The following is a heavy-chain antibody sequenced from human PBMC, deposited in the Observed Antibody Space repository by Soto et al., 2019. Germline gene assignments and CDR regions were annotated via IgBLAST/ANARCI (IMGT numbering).Heavy chain of an antibody. J-gene: IGHJ4*02. V-gene: IGHV1-18*04. D-gene: IGHD4-17*01. CDR1: GYTFTSYG. CDR2: ISAYNGNT. Sequence: QVQLVQSGAEVKKPGASVKVSCKASGYTFTSYGISWVRQAPGQGLEWMGWISAYNGNTNYAQKLQGRVTMTTDTATSTAYMELRSLRSDDTAVYYCARDIPYGDYFPFDYFDYWGQGTLVTVSS. CDR3: ARDIPYGDYFPFDYFDY.